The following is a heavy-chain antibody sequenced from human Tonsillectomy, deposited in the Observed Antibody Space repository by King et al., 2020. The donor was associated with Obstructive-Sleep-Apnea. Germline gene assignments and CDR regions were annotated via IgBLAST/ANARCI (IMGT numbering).Heavy chain of an antibody. CDR3: ASGEVYYGDYDY. Sequence: VQLQQWGAGLLKPSETLSLTCAVYGGSFSVYSLSWIRQPPGKGLEWIGEINHSGSATYNPSLKNRVTLSVDTSKNQFSLKLSSVTAADTAVYYCASGEVYYGDYDYWGQGTLVTVSS. CDR2: INHSGSA. J-gene: IGHJ4*02. D-gene: IGHD4-17*01. V-gene: IGHV4-34*01. CDR1: GGSFSVYS.